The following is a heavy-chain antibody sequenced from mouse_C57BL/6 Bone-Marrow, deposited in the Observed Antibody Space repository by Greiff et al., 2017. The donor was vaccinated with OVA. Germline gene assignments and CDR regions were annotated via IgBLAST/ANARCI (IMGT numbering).Heavy chain of an antibody. J-gene: IGHJ3*01. V-gene: IGHV3-6*01. D-gene: IGHD2-5*01. CDR1: GYSITSGYY. CDR3: ARNSNYLAWFAY. CDR2: ISYDGSN. Sequence: EVKLEESGPGLVKPSQSLSLTCSVTGYSITSGYYWNWIRQFPGNKLEWMGYISYDGSNNYNPSLKNRISITRDTSKNQFFLKLNSVTTEDTATYYCARNSNYLAWFAYWGQGTLVTVSA.